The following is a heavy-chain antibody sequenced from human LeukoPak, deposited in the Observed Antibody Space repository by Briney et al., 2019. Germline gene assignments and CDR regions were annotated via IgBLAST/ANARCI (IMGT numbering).Heavy chain of an antibody. D-gene: IGHD6-19*01. Sequence: PGGSLRLSCAASGFTFSSYSMNWVRQAPGKGLEWVSSTSSSSSYIYYADSVKGRFTISRDNAKNSLYLQMNSLRAEDTAVYYCARDVDPGYSSGWYYVYWGQGTLVTVSS. CDR1: GFTFSSYS. CDR2: TSSSSSYI. J-gene: IGHJ4*02. V-gene: IGHV3-21*01. CDR3: ARDVDPGYSSGWYYVY.